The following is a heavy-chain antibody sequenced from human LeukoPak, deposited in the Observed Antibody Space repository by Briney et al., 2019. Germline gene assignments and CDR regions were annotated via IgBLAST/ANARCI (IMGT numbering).Heavy chain of an antibody. CDR1: GFTFSSYA. CDR3: ARGTNWSPLDFDY. V-gene: IGHV3-64*04. J-gene: IGHJ4*02. Sequence: PGGSLRLSCSASGFTFSSYAMHWVRQAPGKGLEYVSAISSNGGSTYYADSVKGRFTISRDNAKNSLYLQMNSLRAEDTAVYYCARGTNWSPLDFDYWGQGTLVTVSS. D-gene: IGHD1-20*01. CDR2: ISSNGGST.